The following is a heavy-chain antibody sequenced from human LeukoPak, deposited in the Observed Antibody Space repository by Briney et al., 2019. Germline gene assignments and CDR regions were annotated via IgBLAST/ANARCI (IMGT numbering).Heavy chain of an antibody. V-gene: IGHV4-30-2*01. CDR2: IYHSGST. J-gene: IGHJ3*02. CDR1: GGSISSGGYS. CDR3: ARDSPSYSTIGSYAFDI. Sequence: SQTLSLTCAVSGGSISSGGYSWSWIRQPPGKGLEWIGYIYHSGSTNYNPSLKSRVTISVDTSKNQFSLKLSSVTAADTAVYYCARDSPSYSTIGSYAFDIWGQGTMVTVSS. D-gene: IGHD4-11*01.